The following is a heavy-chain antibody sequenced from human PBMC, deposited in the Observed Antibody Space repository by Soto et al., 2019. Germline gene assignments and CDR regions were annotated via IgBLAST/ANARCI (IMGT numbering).Heavy chain of an antibody. CDR3: ARELFGQHLGNWFDP. D-gene: IGHD6-13*01. CDR1: GYTFTSYA. J-gene: IGHJ5*02. V-gene: IGHV1-3*01. Sequence: ASVKVSCKASGYTFTSYAMHWVRQAPGQRLEWMGWINAGNGNTKYSQKFQGRVTITRDTSASTAYMELSSLRSEDTAVYYCARELFGQHLGNWFDPWGQGTLVTVSS. CDR2: INAGNGNT.